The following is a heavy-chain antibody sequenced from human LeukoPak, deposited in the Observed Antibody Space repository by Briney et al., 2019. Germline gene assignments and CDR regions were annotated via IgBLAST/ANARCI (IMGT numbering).Heavy chain of an antibody. D-gene: IGHD3-16*01. V-gene: IGHV4-34*01. CDR2: INHSGST. J-gene: IGHJ4*02. Sequence: SETLSLTCAVYGGSFSGYYWSWIRQPPGKGLEWIGEINHSGSTNYNPSLKGRVTISVDTSKNQFSLKLSSVTAADTAVYYCARARELYDYVWGSFPAPFDYWGQGTLVTVSS. CDR1: GGSFSGYY. CDR3: ARARELYDYVWGSFPAPFDY.